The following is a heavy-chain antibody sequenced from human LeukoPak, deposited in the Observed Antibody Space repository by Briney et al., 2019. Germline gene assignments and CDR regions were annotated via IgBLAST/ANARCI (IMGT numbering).Heavy chain of an antibody. Sequence: GGSLRLSCAASEFTFSSYTMNWVRQAPGAGLEWVSSISTTSSYIYYADSVKGRFTISRDIAKNSLHLQMNSLRAEDTAVYYCAREVTVAGLLLDYWGQGTLVTVSS. CDR1: EFTFSSYT. D-gene: IGHD6-19*01. J-gene: IGHJ4*02. CDR3: AREVTVAGLLLDY. V-gene: IGHV3-21*01. CDR2: ISTTSSYI.